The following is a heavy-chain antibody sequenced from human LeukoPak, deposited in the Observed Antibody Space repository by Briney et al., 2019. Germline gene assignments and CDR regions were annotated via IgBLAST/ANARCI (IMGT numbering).Heavy chain of an antibody. D-gene: IGHD3-22*01. CDR2: VDAEDGET. CDR1: GYTFNDYF. V-gene: IGHV1-69-2*01. CDR3: ATSQNGYSPRDY. J-gene: IGHJ4*02. Sequence: ASVKVSCKTSGYTFNDYFIHWVQHAPGKGLEWMGRVDAEDGETIYAEKFQGRAAITADTSTNTAYMELSSLRSEDTAVYYCATSQNGYSPRDYWGQGTPVTVSS.